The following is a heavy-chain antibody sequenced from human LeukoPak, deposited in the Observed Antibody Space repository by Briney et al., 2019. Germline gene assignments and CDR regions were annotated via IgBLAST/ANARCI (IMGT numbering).Heavy chain of an antibody. J-gene: IGHJ4*02. V-gene: IGHV3-23*01. CDR2: ISDSGGST. CDR3: AMRGTSYGFDY. D-gene: IGHD4-17*01. CDR1: GFTFSTYN. Sequence: GGSLRLSCAASGFTFSTYNMNWVRQAPGKGLEWVSAISDSGGSTSYADSVKGRFTISRDNSKNTLFLQMNSLRAEDMAVYYCAMRGTSYGFDYWGQGTLVTVSS.